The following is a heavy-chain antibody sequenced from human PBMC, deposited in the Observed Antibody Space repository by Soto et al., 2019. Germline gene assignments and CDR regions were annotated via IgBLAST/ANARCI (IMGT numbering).Heavy chain of an antibody. CDR1: GCSISSGGYY. Sequence: PSETLTLPCAVSGCSISSGGYYWSWIRQHPGKGLEWIGYIYYSGSTYYNPSLKSRVTISVDTSKNQFSLKLSSVTAADTAVYYCARDRSGSDYYYGMDVWGQGTTVTVSS. J-gene: IGHJ6*02. D-gene: IGHD6-25*01. V-gene: IGHV4-31*11. CDR3: ARDRSGSDYYYGMDV. CDR2: IYYSGST.